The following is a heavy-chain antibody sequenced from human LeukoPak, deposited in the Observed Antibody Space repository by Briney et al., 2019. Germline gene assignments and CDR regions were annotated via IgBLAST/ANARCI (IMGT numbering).Heavy chain of an antibody. V-gene: IGHV3-74*01. D-gene: IGHD3-16*01. CDR2: ITSDGSDT. Sequence: GGSLRLSCEASGLTFSYYWMHWVRQPPGKGLVWVSRITSDGSDTIYADSVKGRFTISRDNAKNTLFLQMYSLSAEDTAVYYCATGGAQYYDYWGQGTVVTVS. J-gene: IGHJ4*02. CDR1: GLTFSYYW. CDR3: ATGGAQYYDY.